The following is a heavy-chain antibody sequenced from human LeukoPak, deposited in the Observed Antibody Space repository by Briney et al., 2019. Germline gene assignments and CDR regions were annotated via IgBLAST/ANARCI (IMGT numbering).Heavy chain of an antibody. Sequence: ASVKVSCKASGYTFTSYDINWVRQANGQGLEWMGWMNPNSGNTGYAQKFQGRVTMTRNTSISTAYMELSSLRSEDTAVYYCARLKYSSGWYEDYWGQGTLVTVSS. CDR3: ARLKYSSGWYEDY. D-gene: IGHD6-19*01. J-gene: IGHJ4*02. CDR1: GYTFTSYD. CDR2: MNPNSGNT. V-gene: IGHV1-8*01.